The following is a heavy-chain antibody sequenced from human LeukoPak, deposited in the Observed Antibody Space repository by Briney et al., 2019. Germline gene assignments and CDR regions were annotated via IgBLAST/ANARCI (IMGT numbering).Heavy chain of an antibody. Sequence: GGSLRLSCAVSGISLSNYGMSWVRQAPGKGLEWVSGTSGSGGSTYYAGSVKGRFTISRDNSKNTLYLQMNSLRVEDTAVYYCAKNGGSQCYSHFDSWGQGTLVTVSS. J-gene: IGHJ4*02. CDR1: GISLSNYG. D-gene: IGHD2-15*01. CDR2: TSGSGGST. CDR3: AKNGGSQCYSHFDS. V-gene: IGHV3-23*01.